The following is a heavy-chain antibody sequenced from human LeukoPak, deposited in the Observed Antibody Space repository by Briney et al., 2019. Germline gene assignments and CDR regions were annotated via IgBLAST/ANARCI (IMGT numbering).Heavy chain of an antibody. Sequence: PSETLSLTCSVSGASVSSRSYYWGWIRQPPGKGLEWIGSLSYSGSTYYNPSLKSRVTISIDTSKNQFSLKLSSVTAADTAVYYCARKPGGSGYSYTFDYWGQGTLVTASS. V-gene: IGHV4-39*01. CDR1: GASVSSRSYY. CDR3: ARKPGGSGYSYTFDY. J-gene: IGHJ4*02. CDR2: LSYSGST. D-gene: IGHD3-22*01.